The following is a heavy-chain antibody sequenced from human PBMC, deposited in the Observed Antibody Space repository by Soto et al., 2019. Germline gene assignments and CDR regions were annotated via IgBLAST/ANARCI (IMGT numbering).Heavy chain of an antibody. D-gene: IGHD3-9*01. CDR2: VYHSGVT. J-gene: IGHJ3*02. Sequence: SETLSLTCTVSGGSVTSSNYWSWVRQAPGKGLEWIGEVYHSGVTHYNPSLKSRVTISVDTSKNQFSLKLSSVTAADTAVYYCARALILTGYYIHDAFDIWGQGTMVTVSS. V-gene: IGHV4-4*02. CDR1: GGSVTSSNY. CDR3: ARALILTGYYIHDAFDI.